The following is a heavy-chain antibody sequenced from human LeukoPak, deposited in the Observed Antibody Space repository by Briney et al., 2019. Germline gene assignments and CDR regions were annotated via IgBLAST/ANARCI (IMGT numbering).Heavy chain of an antibody. CDR2: IYYSGST. CDR1: GGSISSSSYY. J-gene: IGHJ4*01. CDR3: ARHEYWGPAGGFDY. V-gene: IGHV4-39*01. Sequence: SETLSLTCTVSGGSISSSSYYWGWIRQPPGKGLEWIGSIYYSGSTYYNPSLKSRVTISVDTSKNQFSLKLSSVTAADTAVYYCARHEYWGPAGGFDYWGQGTLATVSS. D-gene: IGHD3-16*01.